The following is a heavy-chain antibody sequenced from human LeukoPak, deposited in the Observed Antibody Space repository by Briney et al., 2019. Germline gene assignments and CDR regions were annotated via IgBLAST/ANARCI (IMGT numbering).Heavy chain of an antibody. CDR1: GFTFSVYS. V-gene: IGHV3-21*01. J-gene: IGHJ4*02. CDR2: ISSSSGAI. D-gene: IGHD6-13*01. Sequence: GGSLRLSCAASGFTFSVYSMNWVRQAPGKGRGGVSSISSSSGAINYADSVKGGFTISRDKATNSLYLQMNSQTAEDTAVYYCASRAGTVRWGQGTLVTVSS. CDR3: ASRAGTVR.